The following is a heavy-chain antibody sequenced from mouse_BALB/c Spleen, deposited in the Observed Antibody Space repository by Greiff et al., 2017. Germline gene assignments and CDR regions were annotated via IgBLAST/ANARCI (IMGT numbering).Heavy chain of an antibody. CDR1: GFTFSSYA. Sequence: EVMLVESGGGLVKPGGSLKLSCAASGFTFSSYAMSWVRQTPEKRLEWVASISSGGSTYYPDSVKGRFTISRDNARNILYLQMSSLRSEDTAMYYCARRHYRYDGYYFDYWGQGTTLTVSS. J-gene: IGHJ2*01. V-gene: IGHV5-6-5*01. CDR3: ARRHYRYDGYYFDY. CDR2: ISSGGST. D-gene: IGHD2-14*01.